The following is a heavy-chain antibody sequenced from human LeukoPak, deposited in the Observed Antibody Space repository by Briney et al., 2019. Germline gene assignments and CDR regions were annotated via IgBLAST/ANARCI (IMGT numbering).Heavy chain of an antibody. V-gene: IGHV3-23*01. D-gene: IGHD3-3*01. CDR1: GFTFSSYA. CDR3: AHLRIFGVPSIPEEDY. J-gene: IGHJ4*02. Sequence: GGSLRLSCAASGFTFSSYAMRWVRQAPGKGLEWVSAISGSGGSTYYADSVKGRITISRDNSKNTLYLQMNSLRAEDTAVYYCAHLRIFGVPSIPEEDYWGQGTLVTVSS. CDR2: ISGSGGST.